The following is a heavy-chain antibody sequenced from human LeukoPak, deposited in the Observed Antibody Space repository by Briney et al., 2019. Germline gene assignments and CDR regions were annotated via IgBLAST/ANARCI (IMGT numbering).Heavy chain of an antibody. CDR2: ISGGSSYI. J-gene: IGHJ4*02. D-gene: IGHD2-2*01. Sequence: GGSLRLSCAASGFTFSSYSTNWVRQAPGKGLEWVSSISGGSSYIYYADSVKGRFTISRDNSKNTLYLQMNSLRAEDTAVYYCAKDKVVVVPAAIAPLDYWGQGTLVTVSS. CDR3: AKDKVVVVPAAIAPLDY. CDR1: GFTFSSYS. V-gene: IGHV3-21*01.